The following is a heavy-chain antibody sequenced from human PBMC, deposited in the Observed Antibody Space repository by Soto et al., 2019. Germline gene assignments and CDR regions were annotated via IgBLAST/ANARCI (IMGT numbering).Heavy chain of an antibody. J-gene: IGHJ6*02. CDR2: IIPIFGTA. Sequence: QVQLVQSGAEVKKPGSSVKVSCKASGGTFSSYAISWVRQAPGQGLEWMGGIIPIFGTANYAQKFQGRVTITADESTSTAYMELSSLRSEDTAVYYCASRNLVIDIVVVPAAEKNYYYYGMDVWGQGTTVTVSS. CDR1: GGTFSSYA. D-gene: IGHD2-2*01. V-gene: IGHV1-69*01. CDR3: ASRNLVIDIVVVPAAEKNYYYYGMDV.